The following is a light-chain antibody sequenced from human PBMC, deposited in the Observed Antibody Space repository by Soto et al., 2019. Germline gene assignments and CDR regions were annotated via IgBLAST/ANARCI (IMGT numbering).Light chain of an antibody. CDR2: AAS. CDR3: QQYYSYPLIT. CDR1: QGISSY. Sequence: GDRVTITCRASQGISSYLAWYQQKPGKAPKLLIYAASTLQSGVPSRFSGSGSGTDFTLTISCLQSEDFATYYCQQYYSYPLITFGQGTRLEIK. J-gene: IGKJ5*01. V-gene: IGKV1-8*01.